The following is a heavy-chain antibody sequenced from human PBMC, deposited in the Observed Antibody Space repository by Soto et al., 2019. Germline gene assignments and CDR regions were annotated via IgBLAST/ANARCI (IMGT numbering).Heavy chain of an antibody. CDR2: IWYDGRNK. CDR3: ARDGQLVLYYYYYYMDV. D-gene: IGHD6-6*01. V-gene: IGHV3-33*01. J-gene: IGHJ6*03. Sequence: QVQLVESGGGVVQPGRSLRLSCAASGFTFSSYGMHWVRQAPGKGLEWVAVIWYDGRNKYYADSVKGRFTISRDNSKNTLYLQMNSLRSEATAVYYCARDGQLVLYYYYYYMDVWGKGTTVTVSS. CDR1: GFTFSSYG.